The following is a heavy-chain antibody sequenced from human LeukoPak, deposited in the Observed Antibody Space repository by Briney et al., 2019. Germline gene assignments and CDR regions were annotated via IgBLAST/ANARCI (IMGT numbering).Heavy chain of an antibody. CDR1: AFTFRHYS. CDR2: ISSSGSSI. CDR3: ARDREERFGYNYPLFDY. D-gene: IGHD5-24*01. J-gene: IGHJ4*02. Sequence: GGSLRLSCVASAFTFRHYSMNWVREAPGKGLEWVSSISSSGSSINYADSVKGRFTISRDNDKNSLYLQMNSLRAEDTAVYYCARDREERFGYNYPLFDYWGQGTLVTVSS. V-gene: IGHV3-21*01.